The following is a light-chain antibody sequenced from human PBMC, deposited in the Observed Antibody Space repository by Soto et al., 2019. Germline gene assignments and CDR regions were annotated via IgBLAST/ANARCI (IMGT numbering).Light chain of an antibody. Sequence: QSALTQPASVSGSPGQSITISCTGTSSDVGGYNYVSWYQQHPGKAPKLMIYDVSNRPSGVSNRFSGSKSGNTASLTISGLQAVDEADYYCSSYTSSSPYVFGTGTKVTVL. J-gene: IGLJ1*01. V-gene: IGLV2-14*01. CDR1: SSDVGGYNY. CDR2: DVS. CDR3: SSYTSSSPYV.